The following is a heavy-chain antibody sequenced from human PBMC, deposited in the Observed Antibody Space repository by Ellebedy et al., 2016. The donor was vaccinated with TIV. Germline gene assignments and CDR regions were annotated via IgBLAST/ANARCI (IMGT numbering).Heavy chain of an antibody. D-gene: IGHD5-18*01. CDR3: ARADDTAMVFDY. J-gene: IGHJ4*02. CDR2: IIPIVGMA. Sequence: AASVKVSCKASGYTFTNYGISWVRQAPGQGLEWMGRIIPIVGMANYAQKFQDRVTITADKSTSTAYMELSSLRSEDTGVYYCARADDTAMVFDYWGQGTLVAVSS. CDR1: GYTFTNYG. V-gene: IGHV1-69*04.